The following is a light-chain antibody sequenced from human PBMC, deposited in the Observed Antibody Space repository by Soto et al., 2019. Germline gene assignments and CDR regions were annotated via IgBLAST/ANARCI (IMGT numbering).Light chain of an antibody. CDR1: SSDVGGYNY. Sequence: QSVLTQPASVSGSPGQSITISCTGTSSDVGGYNYVSWYQHHPGKAPKLMIYDVSNRPSGVSNRFSGSKSGNTASLTISGLLAEDEADYYCSSYTSSSTLGGVFGTGTKVTVL. CDR3: SSYTSSSTLGGV. V-gene: IGLV2-14*03. J-gene: IGLJ1*01. CDR2: DVS.